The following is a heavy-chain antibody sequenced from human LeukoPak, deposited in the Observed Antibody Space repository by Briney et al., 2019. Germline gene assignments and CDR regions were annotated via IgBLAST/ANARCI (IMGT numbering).Heavy chain of an antibody. D-gene: IGHD2-15*01. V-gene: IGHV3-23*01. CDR2: ISGCGGST. CDR3: ATTSCSGGSCYLRYYYYGMDV. CDR1: GFTFSSYA. J-gene: IGHJ6*02. Sequence: GGSLRLSCAASGFTFSSYAMRWVRQAPGKGLEWVSAISGCGGSTYYVDSVKGRFTISRDNSKNTLYLQMNSLRAEDTAVYYCATTSCSGGSCYLRYYYYGMDVWGQGTTVTVSS.